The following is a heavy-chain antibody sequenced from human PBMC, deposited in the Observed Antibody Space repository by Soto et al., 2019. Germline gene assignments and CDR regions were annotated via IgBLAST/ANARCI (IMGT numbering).Heavy chain of an antibody. V-gene: IGHV4-4*02. D-gene: IGHD3-16*01. J-gene: IGHJ4*02. CDR1: GGSIDSSNW. CDR3: AQRSYVKESRFDY. Sequence: SETLALTCAVSGGSIDSSNWWSCVRQPPGKGLEWIGEVFHSGSTNYNSSLRSRVTISVDRSKNQFSLNLSSVTAADTAVYYCAQRSYVKESRFDYWGQGTLVTVSS. CDR2: VFHSGST.